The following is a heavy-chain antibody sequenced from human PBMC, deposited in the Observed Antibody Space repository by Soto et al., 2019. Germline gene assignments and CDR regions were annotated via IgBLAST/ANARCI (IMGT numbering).Heavy chain of an antibody. CDR2: IAEGGTEK. V-gene: IGHV3-7*01. CDR3: ARGGAALPH. Sequence: GGSLRLSCAASGFNFSNYYMGWVRQAPGKGLEWVANIAEGGTEKYYVDSVKGRFTISRDNGDNSLHLQMNSLRVEDTALYYCARGGAALPHWGQGTWVTVS. D-gene: IGHD6-13*01. J-gene: IGHJ4*02. CDR1: GFNFSNYY.